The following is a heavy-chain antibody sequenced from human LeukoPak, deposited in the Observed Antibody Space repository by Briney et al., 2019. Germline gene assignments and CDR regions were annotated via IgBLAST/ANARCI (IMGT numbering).Heavy chain of an antibody. V-gene: IGHV4-59*01. D-gene: IGHD3-3*01. J-gene: IGHJ6*03. CDR3: ARDRAYDFWSGVYYYYMDV. CDR2: MHFSGSI. CDR1: GGSISSYY. Sequence: SETLSLTCTVSGGSISSYYWSWIRQPPGKGLEWIGYMHFSGSIDYNPSLKSRVTISMDTSKNQFSLKLSSVTAADTAVYYCARDRAYDFWSGVYYYYMDVWGKGTTVTVSS.